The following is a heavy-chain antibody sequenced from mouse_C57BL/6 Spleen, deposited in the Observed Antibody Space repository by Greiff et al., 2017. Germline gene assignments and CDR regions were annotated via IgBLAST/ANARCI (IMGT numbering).Heavy chain of an antibody. Sequence: QVQLQQSGTELVKPGASVKLSCKASGYTFTSYWMHWVKQRPGQGLEWIGNINPSTGGTNYNEQFKSKATLTVDKSSSTAYMQLISLTSEDSAVYYGARGGWDYDGVYWGQGTLVTVSA. CDR2: INPSTGGT. J-gene: IGHJ3*01. CDR1: GYTFTSYW. V-gene: IGHV1-53*01. CDR3: ARGGWDYDGVY. D-gene: IGHD2-4*01.